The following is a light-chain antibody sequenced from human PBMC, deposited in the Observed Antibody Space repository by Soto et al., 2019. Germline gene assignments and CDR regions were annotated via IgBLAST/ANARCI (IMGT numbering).Light chain of an antibody. CDR3: ATWDYSLCGVV. V-gene: IGLV1-47*02. CDR1: SSKIETND. Sequence: QSVLTQPPSASGTPVPRVTISCSGSSSKIETNDIYWHQQLPGSAPKLRIYSNDQRPSGVPDRFSASKSGTSASLAISGLRSEDEAEYFCATWDYSLCGVVFGGGTKLTVL. J-gene: IGLJ2*01. CDR2: SND.